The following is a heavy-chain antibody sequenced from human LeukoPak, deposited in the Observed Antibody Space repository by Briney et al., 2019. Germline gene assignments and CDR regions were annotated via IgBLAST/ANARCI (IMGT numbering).Heavy chain of an antibody. CDR1: GFTFSNAW. CDR3: AREFTPLIQFWPRSLDDRYGMDV. CDR2: IKEDGSEK. Sequence: GGSLRLSCAASGFTFSNAWMSWVRQAPGKGLEWVANIKEDGSEKYYVDSVKGRFTISRDNANNSFLQMNSLRAEDTAVYYCAREFTPLIQFWPRSLDDRYGMDVWGQGTTVTVSS. J-gene: IGHJ6*02. D-gene: IGHD5-18*01. V-gene: IGHV3-7*01.